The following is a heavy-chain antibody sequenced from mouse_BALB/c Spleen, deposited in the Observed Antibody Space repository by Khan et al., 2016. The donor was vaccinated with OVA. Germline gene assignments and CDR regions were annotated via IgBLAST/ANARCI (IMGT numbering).Heavy chain of an antibody. CDR1: GYSFTSYW. D-gene: IGHD2-1*01. V-gene: IGHV1-7*01. CDR2: INPSTGYT. Sequence: QMQLEESGAEMAKPGASVKMSCKTSGYSFTSYWMHWVKQRPGQGLEWIGYINPSTGYTEYNQKFKDKATLTTDKSSNTAYMQLSSLTSEDSAVYYCARRGINGIFTYWGQGTLVTVSA. J-gene: IGHJ3*01. CDR3: ARRGINGIFTY.